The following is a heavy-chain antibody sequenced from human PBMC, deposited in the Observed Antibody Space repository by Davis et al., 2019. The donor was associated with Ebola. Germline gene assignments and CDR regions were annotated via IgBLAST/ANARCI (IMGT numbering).Heavy chain of an antibody. CDR1: GYSFTSYW. Sequence: GESLKISCKGSGYSFTSYWISWVRQMPGKGLEWMGRIDPRDSYTNYSPSFQGHVTISADKSISTAYLQWSSLKASDTAMYYCARRGGDYYYYGMDVWGQGTTVTVSS. D-gene: IGHD3-16*01. CDR3: ARRGGDYYYYGMDV. J-gene: IGHJ6*02. CDR2: IDPRDSYT. V-gene: IGHV5-10-1*01.